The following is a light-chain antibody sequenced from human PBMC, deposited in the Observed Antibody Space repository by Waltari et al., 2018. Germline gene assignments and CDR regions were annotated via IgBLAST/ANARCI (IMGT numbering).Light chain of an antibody. V-gene: IGKV2-24*01. J-gene: IGKJ1*01. Sequence: DVVLTQTPLSSPVTLGQPASISCRSSQSLVHSDGMTYLSWLQQRPGQPPRLLIYQVSGRLSGVPDRFSGSGAVTDFTLTISRVEADDVGVYYCVQTEQHPWTFGLGTKVEIK. CDR3: VQTEQHPWT. CDR2: QVS. CDR1: QSLVHSDGMTY.